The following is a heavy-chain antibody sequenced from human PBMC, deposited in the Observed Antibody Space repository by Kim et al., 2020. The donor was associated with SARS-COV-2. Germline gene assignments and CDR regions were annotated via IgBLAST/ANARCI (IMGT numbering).Heavy chain of an antibody. CDR3: ARDYYDSSGCSNYGMDV. Sequence: VKARLTISRDNSKNKMYLQMNSLRAEDTAVYYCARDYYDSSGCSNYGMDVWGQGTTVTVSS. V-gene: IGHV3-30*01. J-gene: IGHJ6*02. D-gene: IGHD3-22*01.